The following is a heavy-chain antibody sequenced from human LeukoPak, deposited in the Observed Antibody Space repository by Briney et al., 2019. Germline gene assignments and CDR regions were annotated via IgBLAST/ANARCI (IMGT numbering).Heavy chain of an antibody. J-gene: IGHJ4*02. D-gene: IGHD5-12*01. V-gene: IGHV1-2*03. CDR3: ANLMRGYSGYADY. CDR2: INHNSGGT. CDR1: GYTFTGYY. Sequence: LGASVKVSCKASGYTFTGYYMHWVRQAPGQGLEWMGWINHNSGGTNYAQKFQGRVTMTRDTSISTAYMELSRLRSDDTAVYYCANLMRGYSGYADYWGQGTLVTVSS.